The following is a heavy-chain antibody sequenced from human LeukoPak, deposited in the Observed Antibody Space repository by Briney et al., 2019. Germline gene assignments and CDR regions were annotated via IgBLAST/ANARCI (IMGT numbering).Heavy chain of an antibody. J-gene: IGHJ4*02. V-gene: IGHV3-7*03. CDR1: GFTFSGYW. D-gene: IGHD6-19*01. CDR3: ARGVLYYSSYDY. CDR2: IKQDGSEK. Sequence: GGSLRLSCAASGFTFSGYWMSWVRQAPGKGLEWVANIKQDGSEKYYVDSVKGRFTISRDNAKNSLYLQMNSLRAEDTAVYYCARGVLYYSSYDYWGQGTLVTVSS.